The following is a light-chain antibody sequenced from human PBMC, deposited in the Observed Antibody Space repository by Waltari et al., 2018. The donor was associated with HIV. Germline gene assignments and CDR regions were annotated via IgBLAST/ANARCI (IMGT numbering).Light chain of an antibody. CDR3: QQCNSWPLT. Sequence: EIVMTQSPATLSVSPGERATLSCRASQSVNNNLAWYQQQPGRAPRLLISGASTRATGIPARFSGSGSGTEFTLTISSLQSEDFAVYYCQQCNSWPLTFGGGTKVEIK. J-gene: IGKJ4*01. CDR2: GAS. V-gene: IGKV3-15*01. CDR1: QSVNNN.